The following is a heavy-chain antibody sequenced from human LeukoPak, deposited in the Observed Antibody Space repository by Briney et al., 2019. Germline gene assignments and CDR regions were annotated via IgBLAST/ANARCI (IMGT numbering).Heavy chain of an antibody. J-gene: IGHJ6*02. CDR2: IYYSGST. CDR3: ARDLGGVVVVAATTYYYYYGMDV. V-gene: IGHV4-59*01. Sequence: PSETLSLTCTVSGGSISSYYWSWIRQPPGKGLEWIGYIYYSGSTNYNPSLKSRVTISVDTSKNQFSLKLSSVTAADTAVYYCARDLGGVVVVAATTYYYYYGMDVWGQGTTVTVSS. CDR1: GGSISSYY. D-gene: IGHD2-15*01.